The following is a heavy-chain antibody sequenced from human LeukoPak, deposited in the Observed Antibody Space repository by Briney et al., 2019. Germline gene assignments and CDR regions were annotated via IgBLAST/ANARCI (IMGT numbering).Heavy chain of an antibody. CDR1: GFTFSSSA. CDR2: IVSNGGST. CDR3: VKPSGYSGYGYFFDY. Sequence: GGSLRLSCSASGFTFSSSAMHWVRQAPGKGLGCVSAIVSNGGSTYYADSVKGRFTISRDNSKNTLYLQMSSLRAEDTAVYYCVKPSGYSGYGYFFDYWGQGTLVTVSS. D-gene: IGHD5-12*01. V-gene: IGHV3-64D*06. J-gene: IGHJ4*02.